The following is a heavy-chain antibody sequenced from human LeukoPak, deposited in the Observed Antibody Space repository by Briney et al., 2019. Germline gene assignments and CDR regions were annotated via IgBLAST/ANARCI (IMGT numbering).Heavy chain of an antibody. D-gene: IGHD6-13*01. CDR1: GGSFSAYS. V-gene: IGHV4-34*01. J-gene: IGHJ3*02. CDR3: AGPQAGAAFEI. CDR2: ISHSGGT. Sequence: PETLSLTCAVSGGSFSAYSWTWIRQPPGKGLEWIGEISHSGGTNHNTSLKGRVSISRDSSKNQIFLKLRSGTAADTAVYYCAGPQAGAAFEIWSQGTMVTVSS.